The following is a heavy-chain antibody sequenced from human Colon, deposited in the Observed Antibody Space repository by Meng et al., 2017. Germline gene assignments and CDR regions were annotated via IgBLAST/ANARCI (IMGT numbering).Heavy chain of an antibody. Sequence: QLQLQESGPGLVKPSETLSLTCTVSGGSISSTNYYWGWIRQPPGKGLEWIGSFYYSGSTYFNPSLKTRVPISGDTSKNQFSLKLSSVTAADTAVYYCARQAREWGDYSDSSGFEDFDYWGQGTLVTVSS. CDR3: ARQAREWGDYSDSSGFEDFDY. CDR2: FYYSGST. V-gene: IGHV4-39*01. CDR1: GGSISSTNYY. D-gene: IGHD3-22*01. J-gene: IGHJ4*02.